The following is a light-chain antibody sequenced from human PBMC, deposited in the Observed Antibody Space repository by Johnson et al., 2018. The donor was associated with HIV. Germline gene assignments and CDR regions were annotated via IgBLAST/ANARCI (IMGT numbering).Light chain of an antibody. J-gene: IGLJ1*01. CDR3: GTWVGSLSACV. CDR2: ENN. CDR1: TSSIGNNY. Sequence: QSVLTQPPSVSAAPGQKVTISCSGSTSSIGNNYVSWYQHLPGTAPKLLIYENNKRPSGIPARFSGSKSGPSATLGITGLQTGDEADYYCGTWVGSLSACVFGTGTKVTVL. V-gene: IGLV1-51*02.